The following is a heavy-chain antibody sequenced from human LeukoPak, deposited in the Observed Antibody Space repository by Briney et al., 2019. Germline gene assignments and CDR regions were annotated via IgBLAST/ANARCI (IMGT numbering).Heavy chain of an antibody. CDR2: INHSGST. CDR1: GGSFSGYY. CDR3: ARGVGVGATKYYYYYGMDV. D-gene: IGHD1-26*01. V-gene: IGHV4-34*01. J-gene: IGHJ6*02. Sequence: SETLSLTCAVYGGSFSGYYWSWIRQPPGKGLEWIGEINHSGSTNYNPSLKSRVTISVDTSKNQSSLKLSSVTAADTAVYYCARGVGVGATKYYYYYGMDVWGQGTTVTVSS.